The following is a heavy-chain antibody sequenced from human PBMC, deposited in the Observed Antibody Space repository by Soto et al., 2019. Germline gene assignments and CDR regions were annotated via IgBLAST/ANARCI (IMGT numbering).Heavy chain of an antibody. J-gene: IGHJ3*02. V-gene: IGHV3-7*04. CDR1: GFLFSSYW. CDR2: IKPDGSEK. Sequence: SLILSCAATGFLFSSYWMSWVRQATGKGQEWVANIKPDGSEKWYVDSVKGRFTISRDNAKNSLYLQMNSLRAEDTAVYYCARGDYYDSSGPFSDAFDIWGQGTMVTVSS. CDR3: ARGDYYDSSGPFSDAFDI. D-gene: IGHD3-22*01.